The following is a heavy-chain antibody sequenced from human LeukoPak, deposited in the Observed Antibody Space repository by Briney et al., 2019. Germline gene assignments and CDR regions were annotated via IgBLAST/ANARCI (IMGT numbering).Heavy chain of an antibody. CDR3: ARAKYYDFWSGYYFDY. J-gene: IGHJ4*02. D-gene: IGHD3-3*01. CDR1: GGSISGGGYY. CDR2: INHSGST. Sequence: SETLSLTCTVSGGSISGGGYYWSWIRQPPGKGLEWIGEINHSGSTNYNPSLKSRVTISVDTSKNQFSLKLSSVTAADTAVYYCARAKYYDFWSGYYFDYWGQGTLVTVSS. V-gene: IGHV4-34*01.